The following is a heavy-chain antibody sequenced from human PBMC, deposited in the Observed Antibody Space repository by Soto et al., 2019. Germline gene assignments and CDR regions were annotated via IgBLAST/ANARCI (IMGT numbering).Heavy chain of an antibody. J-gene: IGHJ6*02. V-gene: IGHV4-4*02. CDR2: IYHSGST. D-gene: IGHD6-13*01. CDR1: GGSMSSSNW. Sequence: PSETTYITRAVSGGSMSSSNWGSWVRKPPGKGLEWIGEIYHSGSTNYNPSLKSRVTISVDKSKSQFSLKLSSATAADTAVYYCARERRDFVWNSSSWYGPTSHGMDVWGQGTTVTVS. CDR3: ARERRDFVWNSSSWYGPTSHGMDV.